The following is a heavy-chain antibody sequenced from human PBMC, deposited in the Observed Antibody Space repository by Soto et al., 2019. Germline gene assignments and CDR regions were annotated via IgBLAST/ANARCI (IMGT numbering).Heavy chain of an antibody. CDR2: IYYSGST. V-gene: IGHV4-39*01. D-gene: IGHD7-27*01. Sequence: QLQLQESGPGLVKPSETLSLTCTVSGGSISSSSYYWGWIRQPPGKGLEWIGSIYYSGSTYYNPSLKSRVTISVDTSKNQFSLKLSSVTAADTGVYYCARHLVKFGTGELSYYYYYMDVWGKGTTVTVSS. CDR1: GGSISSSSYY. CDR3: ARHLVKFGTGELSYYYYYMDV. J-gene: IGHJ6*03.